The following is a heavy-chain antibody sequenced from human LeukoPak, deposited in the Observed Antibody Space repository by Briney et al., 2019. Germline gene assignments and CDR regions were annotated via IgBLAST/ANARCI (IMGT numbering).Heavy chain of an antibody. Sequence: SETLSLTCVVYGVSFSGYYWSWIRQPPGKGLEWIGEINHSGSTNYNPPLKSRVTISVDTSKNQFSLKLRSVTAADTAVYYCARTRWLQSLFDYWGKGTLVTVSS. CDR3: ARTRWLQSLFDY. D-gene: IGHD5-24*01. J-gene: IGHJ4*02. V-gene: IGHV4-34*01. CDR1: GVSFSGYY. CDR2: INHSGST.